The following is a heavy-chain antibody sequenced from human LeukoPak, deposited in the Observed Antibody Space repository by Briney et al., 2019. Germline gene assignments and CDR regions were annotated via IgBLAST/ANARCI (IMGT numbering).Heavy chain of an antibody. Sequence: GGSLRLSCAASGFAVSNVCMTWVRQAPGKGLEWVSVIYSADYIYYADSVKGRFTISRDTSKNTVYLQMNSLRAEDTAMYYCTKDRRSGWGHAFDIWGRGTMVTVS. D-gene: IGHD6-19*01. CDR3: TKDRRSGWGHAFDI. V-gene: IGHV3-53*01. J-gene: IGHJ3*02. CDR2: IYSADYI. CDR1: GFAVSNVC.